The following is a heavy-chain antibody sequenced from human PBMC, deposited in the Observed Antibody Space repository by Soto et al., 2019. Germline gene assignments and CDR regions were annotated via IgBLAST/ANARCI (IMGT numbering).Heavy chain of an antibody. J-gene: IGHJ4*02. V-gene: IGHV1-18*01. Sequence: TSVKVSCKACGDSFTSYGISWVRQAPGQGLEWMGWISAYNGNTNYAQKLQGRVTMTTDTSTSTAYMELRSLRSDDTAVYYCAIYSYGYYYFDYWGQGTLVTVSS. CDR3: AIYSYGYYYFDY. CDR2: ISAYNGNT. D-gene: IGHD5-18*01. CDR1: GDSFTSYG.